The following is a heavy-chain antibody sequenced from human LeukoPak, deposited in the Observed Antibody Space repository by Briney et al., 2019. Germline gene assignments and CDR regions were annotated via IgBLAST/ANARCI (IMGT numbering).Heavy chain of an antibody. D-gene: IGHD1-26*01. CDR2: ISPNGGSA. CDR3: VKDLHSGGDY. Sequence: PGGSLRLSCSASGLSFSDYSMHWVRQAPGKGLQYVSAISPNGGSAYYADSVKGRFTISRDNSKNALYLQMSSLRDEDTAVYYCVKDLHSGGDYWGQGTLVTVSS. V-gene: IGHV3-64D*09. J-gene: IGHJ4*02. CDR1: GLSFSDYS.